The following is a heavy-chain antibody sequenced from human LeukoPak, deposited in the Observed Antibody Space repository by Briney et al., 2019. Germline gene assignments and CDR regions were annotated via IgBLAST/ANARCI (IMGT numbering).Heavy chain of an antibody. CDR3: AKVRLPYYYDSSGYEDAFDI. V-gene: IGHV3-11*01. CDR2: FCSSGCSI. J-gene: IGHJ3*02. Sequence: PGGSLRLSCAALGFTFSDYYMSLIRQAPGKGLGWVSYFCSSGCSIYYADSVKGRFTISRDNAKNSLYLQMNSLRPEDTALYYCAKVRLPYYYDSSGYEDAFDIWGQGTMVTVSS. CDR1: GFTFSDYY. D-gene: IGHD3-22*01.